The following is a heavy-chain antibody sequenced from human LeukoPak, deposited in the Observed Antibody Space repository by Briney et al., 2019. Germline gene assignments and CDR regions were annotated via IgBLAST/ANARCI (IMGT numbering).Heavy chain of an antibody. CDR2: IIPIFGTA. CDR1: GGTFSSYA. J-gene: IGHJ1*01. V-gene: IGHV1-69*13. CDR3: ARDPYDFWSGYYLPAWFQH. D-gene: IGHD3-3*01. Sequence: ASVKVSCKASGGTFSSYAISWVRQAPGQGLEWMGGIIPIFGTANYAQKFQGRVTITADESTSTAYMELRSLRSGDTAVYYCARDPYDFWSGYYLPAWFQHWGQGTLVTVSS.